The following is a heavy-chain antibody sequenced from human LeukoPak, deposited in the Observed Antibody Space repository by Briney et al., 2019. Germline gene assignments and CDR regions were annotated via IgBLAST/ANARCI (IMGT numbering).Heavy chain of an antibody. CDR1: GGSFSGYY. D-gene: IGHD1-7*01. CDR2: INHSGST. J-gene: IGHJ6*02. V-gene: IGHV4-34*01. Sequence: SETLSLTCAVYGGSFSGYYWSGIRQPPGKGLEWIGEINHSGSTNYNPSLKSRVTISVDTSKHQFSLKLSSVTAADTAVYYCARGQLGWNYHYYYYGMDVWGQGTTVTVSS. CDR3: ARGQLGWNYHYYYYGMDV.